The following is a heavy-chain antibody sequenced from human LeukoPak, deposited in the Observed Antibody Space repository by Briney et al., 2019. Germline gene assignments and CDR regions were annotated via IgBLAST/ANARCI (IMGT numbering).Heavy chain of an antibody. J-gene: IGHJ4*02. Sequence: GASVKVSCKASGYIFTSYQMHWVRQAPGQGLEWMGVINPSGDTTNYAQKFQGRVTMTRDTSTTTVYMELSSLRSEDTAVYYCAKDLLGNRGYGPPDSWGQGTLVTVSS. CDR3: AKDLLGNRGYGPPDS. CDR2: INPSGDTT. V-gene: IGHV1-46*01. CDR1: GYIFTSYQ. D-gene: IGHD5-18*01.